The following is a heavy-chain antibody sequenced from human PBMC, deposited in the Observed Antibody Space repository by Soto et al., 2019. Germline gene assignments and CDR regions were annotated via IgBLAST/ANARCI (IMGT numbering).Heavy chain of an antibody. J-gene: IGHJ5*02. CDR3: EREKAVASTGWIDT. V-gene: IGHV4-4*07. Sequence: PSETLSLTCTVSGDSISSYFWSWIRQPAGKGLEWIGRVHTSGSTTYNPSLKSRVTMSVDTSKSQFSLKLTSVTAADTAVYYCEREKAVASTGWIDTWGQGTLVTVSS. CDR1: GDSISSYF. CDR2: VHTSGST. D-gene: IGHD6-19*01.